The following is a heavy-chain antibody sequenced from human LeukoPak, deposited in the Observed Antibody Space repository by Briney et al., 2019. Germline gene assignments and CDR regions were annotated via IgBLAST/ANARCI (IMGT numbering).Heavy chain of an antibody. V-gene: IGHV3-21*01. CDR3: ARDIFYSNGYYGMDV. Sequence: GGSLRLSCAASAFTFSSYRMNWVRQAPGKGLEWVSSISSSSDYIYYGRFTVSRDNAKNSLYLQMNSLRAEDTAVYYCARDIFYSNGYYGMDVWGQGTTVTVSS. CDR1: AFTFSSYR. D-gene: IGHD4-11*01. CDR2: ISSSSDYI. J-gene: IGHJ6*02.